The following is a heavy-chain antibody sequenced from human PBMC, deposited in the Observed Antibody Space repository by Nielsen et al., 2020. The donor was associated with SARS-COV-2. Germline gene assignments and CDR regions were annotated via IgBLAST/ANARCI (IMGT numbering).Heavy chain of an antibody. V-gene: IGHV3-64D*06. CDR3: VKGIQLWLRSGFDY. CDR1: GFTFSSYA. D-gene: IGHD5-18*01. Sequence: GESLKISCAASGFTFSSYAMSWVRQAPGKGLEYVSAISSNGGSTYYADSVKGRFTISRDNSKNTLYLQMSSLRAEDTAVYYCVKGIQLWLRSGFDYWGQGTLVTVSS. J-gene: IGHJ4*02. CDR2: ISSNGGST.